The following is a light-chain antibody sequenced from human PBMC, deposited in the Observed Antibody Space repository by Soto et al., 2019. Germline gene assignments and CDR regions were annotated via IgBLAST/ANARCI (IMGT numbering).Light chain of an antibody. CDR1: QRVSNTY. Sequence: EIVLAQSPGTLSLSPGERATLSCRASQRVSNTYLAWYQQKPGQAPRLLIYGASSRATGIPDRFSGSGSGTDFTLTISRLEPEDFAVYYCQQYSSSPVTFGGGTKVEIK. J-gene: IGKJ4*01. V-gene: IGKV3-20*01. CDR2: GAS. CDR3: QQYSSSPVT.